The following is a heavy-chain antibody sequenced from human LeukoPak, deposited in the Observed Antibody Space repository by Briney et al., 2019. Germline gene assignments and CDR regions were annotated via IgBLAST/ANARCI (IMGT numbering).Heavy chain of an antibody. Sequence: GGSLRLSCTASRFTFSDYYMSWIRQAPGKGLGWVSYISNTGNTIYYADSVKGRFAISRDNAKNSLYLQMNSLRAEDTAVYYCARLGSSGYLDSWGQGTLVTVSS. D-gene: IGHD3-22*01. CDR3: ARLGSSGYLDS. J-gene: IGHJ4*02. V-gene: IGHV3-11*01. CDR2: ISNTGNTI. CDR1: RFTFSDYY.